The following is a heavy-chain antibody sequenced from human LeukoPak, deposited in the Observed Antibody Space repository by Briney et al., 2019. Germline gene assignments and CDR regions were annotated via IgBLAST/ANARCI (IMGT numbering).Heavy chain of an antibody. CDR1: GYTFSGYY. CDR3: ARDNSVGDTAWWFDP. D-gene: IGHD1-26*01. J-gene: IGHJ5*02. Sequence: ASVKVSCKASGYTFSGYYMHWVRQAPGQGLEWMGLINPSGSSTSYAQKFQGRLSLTRDVSTSTDYMELSSLRSEDTAVYYCARDNSVGDTAWWFDPWGQGTLVTVSS. CDR2: INPSGSST. V-gene: IGHV1-46*01.